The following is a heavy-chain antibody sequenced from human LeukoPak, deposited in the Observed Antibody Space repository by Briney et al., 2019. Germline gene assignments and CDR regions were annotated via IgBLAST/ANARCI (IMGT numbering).Heavy chain of an antibody. J-gene: IGHJ5*02. CDR3: ARDACSSTSCYRLLAHHNWFDP. CDR1: GYTFTSYG. D-gene: IGHD2-2*02. Sequence: ASVKVSCKASGYTFTSYGISWVRRAPGQGLEWMGWISAYNGNTNYAQKLQGRVTMTTDTSTSTAYMELRSLRSDDTAVYYCARDACSSTSCYRLLAHHNWFDPWGQGTLVTVSS. V-gene: IGHV1-18*01. CDR2: ISAYNGNT.